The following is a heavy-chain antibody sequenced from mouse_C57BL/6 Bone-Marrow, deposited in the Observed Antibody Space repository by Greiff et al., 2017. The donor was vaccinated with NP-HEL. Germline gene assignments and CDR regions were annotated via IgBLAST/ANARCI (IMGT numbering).Heavy chain of an antibody. V-gene: IGHV1-55*01. CDR3: ARGDLNYYGRAMDY. J-gene: IGHJ4*01. CDR2: IYPGSGST. Sequence: QVQLKQPGAELVKPGASVKMSCKASGYTFTSYWITWVKQRPGQGLEWIGDIYPGSGSTNYNEKFKSKATLTVDTSSSTAYMQLSSLTSEDSAVYYCARGDLNYYGRAMDYWGQVTSVTVSS. CDR1: GYTFTSYW. D-gene: IGHD1-2*01.